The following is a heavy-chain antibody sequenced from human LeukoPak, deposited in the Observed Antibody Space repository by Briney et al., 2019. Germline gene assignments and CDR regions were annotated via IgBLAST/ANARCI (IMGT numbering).Heavy chain of an antibody. D-gene: IGHD5-18*01. V-gene: IGHV1-69*04. CDR3: ARDYGYDPLWY. J-gene: IGHJ4*02. Sequence: SVKVSCKASGGTFSSYAISWLRQAPGQGLEWMGRIIPILGIANYAQKFQGRVTITADKSTSTAYMELSSLRSEDTAVYYCARDYGYDPLWYWGQGTLVTVSS. CDR2: IIPILGIA. CDR1: GGTFSSYA.